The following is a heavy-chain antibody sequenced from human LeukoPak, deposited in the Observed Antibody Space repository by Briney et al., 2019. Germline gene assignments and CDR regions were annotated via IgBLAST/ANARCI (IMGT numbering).Heavy chain of an antibody. J-gene: IGHJ3*02. CDR2: IYYSGTI. Sequence: PSETLSLTCTVSGGSINRYFWTWIRQPPGKGLEWIAYIYYSGTINYNPSLKSRVTISLDTSKNQFSLKLSSVTAADTAVYYCARGGRFYDFWSGSGDAFDIWGQGTMVTVSS. CDR1: GGSINRYF. V-gene: IGHV4-59*12. CDR3: ARGGRFYDFWSGSGDAFDI. D-gene: IGHD3-3*01.